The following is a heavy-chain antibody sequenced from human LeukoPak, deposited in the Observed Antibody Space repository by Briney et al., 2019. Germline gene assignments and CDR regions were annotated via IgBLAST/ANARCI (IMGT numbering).Heavy chain of an antibody. CDR1: GFTFSDYY. D-gene: IGHD3-10*01. CDR2: ISSSGSTI. CDR3: ARDGPRLSWFGEPYDY. Sequence: GGSLRLSCAASGFTFSDYYMSWLRQAPGKGLEWVSYISSSGSTIYYADSVKGRFTISRDNAKNSLYLQMNSLRAEDTAVYYCARDGPRLSWFGEPYDYWGQGTLVTVSS. J-gene: IGHJ4*02. V-gene: IGHV3-11*01.